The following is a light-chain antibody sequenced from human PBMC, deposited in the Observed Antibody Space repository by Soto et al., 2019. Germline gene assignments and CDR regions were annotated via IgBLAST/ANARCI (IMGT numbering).Light chain of an antibody. V-gene: IGKV1-17*01. CDR2: AAS. J-gene: IGKJ1*01. CDR1: QGISNE. Sequence: DVELTQSPSSLSSSVGDRVTITCRASQGISNELGWYQQKPGKAPKRLIYAASSLQSGVPSRFSGSGSGTEFTLTISSLEPEDFATYYCLRHNSYPRTFGQGTKVEIK. CDR3: LRHNSYPRT.